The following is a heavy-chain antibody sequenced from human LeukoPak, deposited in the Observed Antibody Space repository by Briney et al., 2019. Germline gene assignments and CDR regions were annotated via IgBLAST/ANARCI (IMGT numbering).Heavy chain of an antibody. CDR1: GYTFTGYY. D-gene: IGHD3-10*01. CDR3: ARAARFGAITMVRGFDY. CDR2: INPNSGGT. Sequence: ASVKVSCKASGYTFTGYYMHWVRQAPGQGLEWMGWINPNSGGTNYAQKFQGRVTMTRDTSISTAYMELSRLRSDDTAVYYCARAARFGAITMVRGFDYWGQGTLVTASS. J-gene: IGHJ4*02. V-gene: IGHV1-2*02.